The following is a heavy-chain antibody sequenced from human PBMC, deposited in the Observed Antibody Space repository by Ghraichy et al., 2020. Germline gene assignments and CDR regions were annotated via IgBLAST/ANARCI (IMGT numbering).Heavy chain of an antibody. D-gene: IGHD6-13*01. V-gene: IGHV4-34*01. CDR3: ARGPFGIAAAGTIMY. CDR1: GGSFSGYY. CDR2: INHSGST. J-gene: IGHJ4*02. Sequence: ETLSLTCAVYGGSFSGYYWSWIRQPPGKGLEWIGEINHSGSTNYNPSLKSRVTISVDTSKNQFSLKLSSVTAADTAVYYCARGPFGIAAAGTIMYWGQGTLVTVSS.